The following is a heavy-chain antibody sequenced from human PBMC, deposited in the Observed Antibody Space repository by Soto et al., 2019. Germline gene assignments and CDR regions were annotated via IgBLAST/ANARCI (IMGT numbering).Heavy chain of an antibody. CDR1: GGTIRSPDW. CDR2: IFQSGST. J-gene: IGHJ5*02. CDR3: ARGRGRYSSGWSWFDP. Sequence: PSETLSLTCGVSGGTIRSPDWWTWVRQPPGKGLEWSGEIFQSGSTNYTPSLESRVTRSVDKSKNQFSLTLTSVTAADTAVYFCARGRGRYSSGWSWFDPWGQGILVTVSS. V-gene: IGHV4-4*02. D-gene: IGHD6-19*01.